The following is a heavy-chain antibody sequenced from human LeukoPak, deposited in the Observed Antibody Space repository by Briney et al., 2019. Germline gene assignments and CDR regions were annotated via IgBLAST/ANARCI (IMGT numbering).Heavy chain of an antibody. CDR2: IRSKANSYAT. J-gene: IGHJ6*02. CDR1: GFTFSGSA. D-gene: IGHD2-2*02. CDR3: TSLVVVVPAAIAQYYYGMDV. V-gene: IGHV3-73*01. Sequence: GGSLKLSCAASGFTFSGSAMHWVRQASGKGLEWVGRIRSKANSYATAYAASVKGRFTISRDDSKNTAYLQMNSLKTKDTAVNYCTSLVVVVPAAIAQYYYGMDVWGQGTTVTVSS.